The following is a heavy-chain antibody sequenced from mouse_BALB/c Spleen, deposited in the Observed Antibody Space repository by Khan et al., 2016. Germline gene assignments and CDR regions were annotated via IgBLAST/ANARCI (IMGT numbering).Heavy chain of an antibody. CDR2: IHPSGSET. V-gene: IGHV1-69*02. J-gene: IGHJ2*01. CDR3: AGSDYGNPCFDY. D-gene: IGHD2-1*01. Sequence: QVQLQQPGAELVRPGASVKLSCKASGYSFTSYWMNWMKQRPGQGLEWIGVIHPSGSETKLNQKFKDKATLTVDKSSSTAHMQLSSLTSEDSAVYYCAGSDYGNPCFDYWGQGNTLTVSS. CDR1: GYSFTSYW.